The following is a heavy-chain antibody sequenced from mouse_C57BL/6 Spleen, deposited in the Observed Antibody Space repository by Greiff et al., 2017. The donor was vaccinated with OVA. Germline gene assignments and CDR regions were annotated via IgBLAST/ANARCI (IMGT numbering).Heavy chain of an antibody. CDR2: IYPGNSDT. Sequence: VQLQQSGTVLARPGASVSMSCKTSGYTFTSYWMHWVKQRPGQGLEWIGAIYPGNSDTSYNQKFKGKAKLTAVTSASTAYMELSSLKKEDAAVDYCTNYGNYTGYWYFDVWGTGTTVTVSS. J-gene: IGHJ1*03. CDR3: TNYGNYTGYWYFDV. D-gene: IGHD2-1*01. CDR1: GYTFTSYW. V-gene: IGHV1-5*01.